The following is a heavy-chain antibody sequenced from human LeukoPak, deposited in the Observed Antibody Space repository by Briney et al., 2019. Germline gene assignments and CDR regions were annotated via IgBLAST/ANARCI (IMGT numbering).Heavy chain of an antibody. V-gene: IGHV3-66*02. CDR2: IYSGGST. Sequence: GGSLRLSCAAPGFTVSSNYMSWVRQAPGKGLEWVSVIYSGGSTYYADSVKGRFTISRDNSKNTPYLQMNSLRAEDTAVYYCARGLRSGPFDYWGQGTLVTVSS. CDR1: GFTVSSNY. J-gene: IGHJ4*02. CDR3: ARGLRSGPFDY.